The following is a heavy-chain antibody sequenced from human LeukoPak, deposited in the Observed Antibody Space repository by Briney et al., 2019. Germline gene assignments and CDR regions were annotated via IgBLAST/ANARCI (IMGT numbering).Heavy chain of an antibody. D-gene: IGHD5-24*01. CDR1: GGSISSYY. CDR2: LYSSGDT. Sequence: SETLSLTCIVSGGSISSYYWSWIRQPAGKGLEWIGRLYSSGDTNYNPSLKSRVTMSVDTSKNQFSLKLNSVTAADTAVYYCARVKVGKKDGYNIDYWGQGTLVTVSS. CDR3: ARVKVGKKDGYNIDY. V-gene: IGHV4-4*07. J-gene: IGHJ4*02.